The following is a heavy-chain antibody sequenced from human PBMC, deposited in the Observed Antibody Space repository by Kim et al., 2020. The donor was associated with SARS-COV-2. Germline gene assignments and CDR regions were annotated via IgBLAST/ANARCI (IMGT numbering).Heavy chain of an antibody. D-gene: IGHD3-10*01. Sequence: YSQKFQGRVTITRDTSASTAYMELSSLRSEDTAVYYCARDITMVRGVMGYWGQGTLVTVSS. V-gene: IGHV1-3*01. J-gene: IGHJ4*02. CDR3: ARDITMVRGVMGY.